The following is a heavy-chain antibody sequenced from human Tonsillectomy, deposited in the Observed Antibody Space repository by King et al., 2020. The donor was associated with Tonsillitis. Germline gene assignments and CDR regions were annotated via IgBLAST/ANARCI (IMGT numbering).Heavy chain of an antibody. CDR1: GFAFSTYW. J-gene: IGHJ4*02. D-gene: IGHD3-16*01. V-gene: IGHV3-74*01. Sequence: VQLVESGGGLIQPGGPLRLSCAASGFAFSTYWMFWVRQGPGKGLEWVSRINPDGTYIRYADSVMGRFTISRDNAKNTLFLHLSSLRAEDTAVYYCAREFWGAGDYWGQGTQVFVSS. CDR2: INPDGTYI. CDR3: AREFWGAGDY.